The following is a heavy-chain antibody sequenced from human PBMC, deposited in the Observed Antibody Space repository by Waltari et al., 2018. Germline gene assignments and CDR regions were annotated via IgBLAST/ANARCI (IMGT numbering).Heavy chain of an antibody. CDR1: GGSVRSDN. J-gene: IGHJ5*02. CDR2: IYQGGGT. V-gene: IGHV4-59*08. D-gene: IGHD3-22*01. CDR3: ARRFGYDYLDP. Sequence: VQLHESGPGLLKPSEPLSLTSDVSGGSVRSDNWSWLRQSPRKGLEWIGYIYQGGGTNYNPSLKSRVTISQDLSRNQLYLRLTSVTAADTGTYYCARRFGYDYLDPWGQGALVTVSS.